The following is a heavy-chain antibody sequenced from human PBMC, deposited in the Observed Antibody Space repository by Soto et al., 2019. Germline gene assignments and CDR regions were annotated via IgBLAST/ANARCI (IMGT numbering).Heavy chain of an antibody. CDR3: MLGSGWKDFDY. CDR1: GCTITISRYY. D-gene: IGHD3-22*01. J-gene: IGHJ4*02. V-gene: IGHV4-39*01. Sequence: PSEPLSPTHTISGCTITISRYYWGLIRQPPGKWLEWIGSIYYTGSTYYNPSLKSRVTISVDTSKNQFSLKLRSVTAADTAVYYCMLGSGWKDFDYWGQG. CDR2: IYYTGST.